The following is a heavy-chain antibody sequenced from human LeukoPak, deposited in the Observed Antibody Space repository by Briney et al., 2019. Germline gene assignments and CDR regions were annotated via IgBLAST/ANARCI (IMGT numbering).Heavy chain of an antibody. Sequence: QSGGSLRLSCAASGFTVSSTYMSWVRQAPGKGLEWVSVTYSGGYTNYADSVMGRFTISRDNSKNTLYLQMSGLRAEDMAVYYCARAPSTVRSWYYFDYWGQGTLVTVSS. CDR1: GFTVSSTY. CDR2: TYSGGYT. V-gene: IGHV3-66*01. D-gene: IGHD6-13*01. J-gene: IGHJ4*02. CDR3: ARAPSTVRSWYYFDY.